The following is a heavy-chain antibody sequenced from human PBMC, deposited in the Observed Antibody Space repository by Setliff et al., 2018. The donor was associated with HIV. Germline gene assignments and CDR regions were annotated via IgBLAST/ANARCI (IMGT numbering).Heavy chain of an antibody. D-gene: IGHD3-22*01. CDR2: LFYSGST. V-gene: IGHV4-39*02. CDR1: GGSFSSSIYY. J-gene: IGHJ4*02. CDR3: ARDLSYDYDRSSDTFDY. Sequence: SETLSLTCIVSGGSFSSSIYYWGWIRQPPGKGLEWIGSLFYSGSTYYNPSPKGRVTISVDTSKNQFSLKLSSVTAEDTAVYYCARDLSYDYDRSSDTFDYWGQGTLVTVSS.